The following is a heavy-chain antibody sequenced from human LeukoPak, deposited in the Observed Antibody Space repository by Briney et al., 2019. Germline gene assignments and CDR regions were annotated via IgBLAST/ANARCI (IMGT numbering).Heavy chain of an antibody. J-gene: IGHJ4*02. D-gene: IGHD3-9*01. CDR1: GFTFSSYG. CDR2: ISYDGSNK. CDR3: AKGSNYDILTGYPGIPDY. V-gene: IGHV3-30*18. Sequence: PGGSLRLSCAASGFTFSSYGMHWVRQAPGKGLEWVAVISYDGSNKYYADSVKGRFTISRDNSKNTLYLQMNSLRAEDTAVYYCAKGSNYDILTGYPGIPDYWGQGTLVTVSS.